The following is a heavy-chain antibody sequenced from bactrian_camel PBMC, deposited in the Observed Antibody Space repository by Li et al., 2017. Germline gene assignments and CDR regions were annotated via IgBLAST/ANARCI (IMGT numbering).Heavy chain of an antibody. V-gene: IGHV3-1*01. CDR1: GFTFADYA. CDR2: ISWNGDST. CDR3: AQDSWYGNAWYLLY. Sequence: VQLVESGGGLVQPGGSLRLSCAASGFTFADYAVGWIRQAPGKGLEWVSSISWNGDSTDYIDSVKGRFTISRDNAKNTVYLQLSSLKPEDTAVYYCAQDSWYGNAWYLLYWGQGTQVTVS. D-gene: IGHD6*01. J-gene: IGHJ4*01.